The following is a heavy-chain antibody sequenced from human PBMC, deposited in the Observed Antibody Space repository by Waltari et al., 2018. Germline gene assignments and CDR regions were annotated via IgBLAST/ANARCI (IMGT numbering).Heavy chain of an antibody. D-gene: IGHD3-22*01. Sequence: QLQLQESGPGLVKPSETLSLTCTVSGGSISSSSYYWGWIRQPPGKGLEWIGSIYYSGSTYYNPSLKSRVTISVDTSKNQFSLKLSSVTAADTAVYYRARGAVVIGAFDIWGQGTMVTVSS. CDR2: IYYSGST. CDR3: ARGAVVIGAFDI. J-gene: IGHJ3*02. CDR1: GGSISSSSYY. V-gene: IGHV4-39*07.